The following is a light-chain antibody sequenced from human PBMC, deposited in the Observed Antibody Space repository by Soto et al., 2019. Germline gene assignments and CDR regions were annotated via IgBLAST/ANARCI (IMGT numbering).Light chain of an antibody. V-gene: IGKV1-39*01. J-gene: IGKJ1*01. CDR2: AAS. CDR3: QQSHSIPWT. Sequence: DIQMTQSPSSLSASVGDRVTITCRASQSISSNLNWYQQKPGKAPKLLICAASNLQSGVPSTFSGSGSGTDFTLTISSLQPEDFATYYCQQSHSIPWTFGQGTKVDI. CDR1: QSISSN.